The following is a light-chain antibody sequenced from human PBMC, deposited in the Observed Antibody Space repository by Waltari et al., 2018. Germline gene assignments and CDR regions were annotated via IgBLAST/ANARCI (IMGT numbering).Light chain of an antibody. CDR2: DDN. V-gene: IGLV2-23*01. CDR1: SSDVGNYNL. CDR3: CSYAGSYTWV. J-gene: IGLJ3*02. Sequence: QSALTQPASVSGAPGQSITIPCTGTSSDVGNYNLVSWYQQYPGKAPKVIIYDDNRRPSWVSDPFSGSKSGNTASLTISGVQAEDEADYYCCSYAGSYTWVFGGGTKLTVL.